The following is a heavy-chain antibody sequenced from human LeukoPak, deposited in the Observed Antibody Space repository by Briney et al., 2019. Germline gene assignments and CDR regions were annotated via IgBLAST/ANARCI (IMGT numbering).Heavy chain of an antibody. J-gene: IGHJ4*02. CDR3: ARSRTTIFGVVIMGY. CDR1: GYTFTSYD. Sequence: ASVKVSCKASGYTFTSYDINWVRQATGQGLEWMGWMNPNSGNTGYAQKFQGRVTITRNTSISTAYMELSSLRSEDTAVYYCARSRTTIFGVVIMGYWGQGTLVTVSS. CDR2: MNPNSGNT. D-gene: IGHD3-3*01. V-gene: IGHV1-8*03.